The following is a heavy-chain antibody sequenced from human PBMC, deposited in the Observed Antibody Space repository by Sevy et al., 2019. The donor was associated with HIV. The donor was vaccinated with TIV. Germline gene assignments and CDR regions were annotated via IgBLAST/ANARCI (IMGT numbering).Heavy chain of an antibody. CDR3: AADEGELLKSDYYYYYYMDV. CDR2: IVVGSGNT. D-gene: IGHD1-26*01. V-gene: IGHV1-58*01. J-gene: IGHJ6*03. Sequence: ASVKVSCKASGFTFTSSAVQWVRQARGQRLEWIGWIVVGSGNTNYAQKFQERVTITRDMSTSTAYMELSSLRSEDTAVYYCAADEGELLKSDYYYYYYMDVWGKGTTVTVSS. CDR1: GFTFTSSA.